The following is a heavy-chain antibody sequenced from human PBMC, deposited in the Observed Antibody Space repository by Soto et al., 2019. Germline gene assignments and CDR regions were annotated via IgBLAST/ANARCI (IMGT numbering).Heavy chain of an antibody. J-gene: IGHJ4*02. CDR2: ISYGGSNK. CDR3: ARGDYIAQSYFDY. V-gene: IGHV3-30-3*01. Sequence: PGGSLRLSCAASGFTFSSYAMHWVRQAPGKGLEWVAVISYGGSNKYYADSVKGRFTISRDNSKNTLYLQMNSLRAEDTAVYYCARGDYIAQSYFDYWGQGTLVTVSS. CDR1: GFTFSSYA. D-gene: IGHD4-4*01.